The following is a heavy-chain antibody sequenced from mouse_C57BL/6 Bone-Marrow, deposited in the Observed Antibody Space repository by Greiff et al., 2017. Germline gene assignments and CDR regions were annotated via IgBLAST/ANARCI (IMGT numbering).Heavy chain of an antibody. J-gene: IGHJ3*01. CDR3: TRSGYGGFAY. CDR1: GYTFTSYY. Sequence: QVQLQQSGAELVKPGASVKLSCKASGYTFTSYYMYWVKQRPGQGLEWIGDINPSNGGTDFNEKFKSKATLTVDKSSSTEYMQLSGLTSEDSAVYYCTRSGYGGFAYWGQGTLVTVSA. CDR2: INPSNGGT. V-gene: IGHV1S81*02. D-gene: IGHD1-1*01.